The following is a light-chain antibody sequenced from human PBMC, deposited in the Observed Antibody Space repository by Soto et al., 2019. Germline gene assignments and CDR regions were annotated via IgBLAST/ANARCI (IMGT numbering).Light chain of an antibody. Sequence: QSVLTQPASVSGSPGQSITISCTGTSSDVGSYKFVSWYQHHPGNAPKLIIYAASNRPPGVSNRFSGSKSGNTASLTISGLQAEDEAEYYCSSSTSTTTLLFGGGTKLTVL. CDR2: AAS. V-gene: IGLV2-14*02. J-gene: IGLJ2*01. CDR1: SSDVGSYKF. CDR3: SSSTSTTTLL.